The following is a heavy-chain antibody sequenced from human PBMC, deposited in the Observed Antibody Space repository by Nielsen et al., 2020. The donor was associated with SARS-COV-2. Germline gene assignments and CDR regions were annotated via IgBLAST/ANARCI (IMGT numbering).Heavy chain of an antibody. CDR2: IYSAGST. V-gene: IGHV3-53*01. CDR3: ARGYCSGGSCYSDY. Sequence: GESLKISCAASGFTVSTNYMTWVRQAPGKGLEWVSVIYSAGSTYYADSVKGRFTISRDNAKNSLYLQMNSLRAEDTAVYYCARGYCSGGSCYSDYWGQGTLVTVSS. J-gene: IGHJ4*02. CDR1: GFTVSTNY. D-gene: IGHD2-15*01.